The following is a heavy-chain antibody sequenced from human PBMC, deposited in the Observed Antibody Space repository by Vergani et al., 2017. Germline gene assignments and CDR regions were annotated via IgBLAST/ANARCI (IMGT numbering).Heavy chain of an antibody. D-gene: IGHD3-16*01. CDR3: ASGKYYSDSTSHFRGRYFDV. CDR1: GGSISSYY. J-gene: IGHJ2*01. Sequence: QVQLQESGPGLVKPSETLSLTCTVSGGSISSYYWSWIRQPPGKGLEWIGYISYSGSTNYNPSLKSRVTISADTSKNQFSLRLTAVTAADTAVYYCASGKYYSDSTSHFRGRYFDVWGRGTLVTVPS. CDR2: ISYSGST. V-gene: IGHV4-59*08.